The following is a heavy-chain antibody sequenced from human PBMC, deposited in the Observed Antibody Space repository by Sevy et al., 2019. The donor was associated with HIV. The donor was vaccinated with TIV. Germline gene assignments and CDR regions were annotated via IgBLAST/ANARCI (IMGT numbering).Heavy chain of an antibody. V-gene: IGHV4-59*01. CDR3: ARGIVAYYFDY. J-gene: IGHJ4*02. CDR1: GDSISNYY. Sequence: SETLSLTCTVSGDSISNYYWSWIRQPPGKGLEWIGYIYYSGFTNYNPSLKSRVTISVDTSKNQLSLKLSSVTAADTAVYYCARGIVAYYFDYWGQGTLVTVSS. CDR2: IYYSGFT. D-gene: IGHD5-12*01.